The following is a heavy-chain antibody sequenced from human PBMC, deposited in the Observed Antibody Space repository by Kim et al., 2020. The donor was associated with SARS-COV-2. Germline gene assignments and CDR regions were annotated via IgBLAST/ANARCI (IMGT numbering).Heavy chain of an antibody. Sequence: PTLKSRVTISVDTSKNQFSLKLSSVTAADTAVYYCARDFGVYYYYGMDVWGQGTTVTVSS. D-gene: IGHD3-16*01. CDR3: ARDFGVYYYYGMDV. V-gene: IGHV4-31*02. J-gene: IGHJ6*02.